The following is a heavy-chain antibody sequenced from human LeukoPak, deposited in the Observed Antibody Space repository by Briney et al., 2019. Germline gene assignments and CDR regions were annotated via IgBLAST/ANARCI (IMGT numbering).Heavy chain of an antibody. CDR2: INPNSGGT. Sequence: GASVKVSCKASGYTFTGYYMHWVRQAPGQGLEWMGWINPNSGGTNYAQKFQGRVTMTRDRSISTAYMELSRLRSDDTAVYYCARDHHIVVVPAAIEYYYYYYMDVWGKGTTVTVSS. CDR3: ARDHHIVVVPAAIEYYYYYYMDV. J-gene: IGHJ6*03. D-gene: IGHD2-2*01. CDR1: GYTFTGYY. V-gene: IGHV1-2*02.